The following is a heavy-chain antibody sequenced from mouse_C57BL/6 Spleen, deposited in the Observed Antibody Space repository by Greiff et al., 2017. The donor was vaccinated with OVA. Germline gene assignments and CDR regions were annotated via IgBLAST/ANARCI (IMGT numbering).Heavy chain of an antibody. CDR2: IYPRDGST. D-gene: IGHD4-1*01. J-gene: IGHJ2*01. Sequence: VMLVESGPELVKPGASVKLSCKASGYTFISYDINWVKQRPGQGLEWIGWIYPRDGSTKYNEKFKGKATLTVDTSSNTAYMQLSSLTTEDSAIYYCARKLGRDYFDYWGQGTTLTVSS. CDR3: ARKLGRDYFDY. CDR1: GYTFISYD. V-gene: IGHV1-85*01.